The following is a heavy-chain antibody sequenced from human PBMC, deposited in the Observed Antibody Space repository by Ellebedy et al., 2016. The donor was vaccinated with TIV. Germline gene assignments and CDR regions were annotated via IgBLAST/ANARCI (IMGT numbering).Heavy chain of an antibody. CDR1: EFTLSDFW. CDR2: IKEDGSDI. CDR3: ARDRFDYVGNDL. D-gene: IGHD3-16*01. Sequence: PGGSPRLSCVASEFTLSDFWMSWVRRAPGKGREWVANIKEDGSDIWYAESVKGRFTISRDNAKKSVFLQMNNLRAEDTARYFCARDRFDYVGNDLWGQGTLVTVSS. J-gene: IGHJ4*01. V-gene: IGHV3-7*03.